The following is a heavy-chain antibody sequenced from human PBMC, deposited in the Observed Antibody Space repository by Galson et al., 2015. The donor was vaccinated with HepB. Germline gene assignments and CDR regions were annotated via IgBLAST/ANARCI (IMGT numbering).Heavy chain of an antibody. CDR2: ISYDGSNK. V-gene: IGHV3-30*18. CDR3: AKAHDSSAQTTDY. Sequence: SLRLSCAASGFTFSSYGMHWVRQAPGKGLEWVAVISYDGSNKYYADSVKGRFTISRDNSKNTLYLQMNSLRAEDTAVYYCAKAHDSSAQTTDYWGQGTLVTVSS. CDR1: GFTFSSYG. J-gene: IGHJ4*02. D-gene: IGHD3-22*01.